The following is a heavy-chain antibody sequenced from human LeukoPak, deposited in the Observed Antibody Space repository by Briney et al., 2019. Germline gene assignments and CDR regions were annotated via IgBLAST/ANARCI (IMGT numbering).Heavy chain of an antibody. CDR3: ARDLGSGYSYGYDWFDP. D-gene: IGHD5-18*01. CDR1: GGSISSSSYY. V-gene: IGHV4-39*07. Sequence: SETLSLTCTVSGGSISSSSYYWGWVRQPPGKGLEWIGSIYYSGSTYYNPSLKSRVTISVDTSKNQFSLKLSSVTAADTAVYYCARDLGSGYSYGYDWFDPWGQGTLVTVSS. J-gene: IGHJ5*02. CDR2: IYYSGST.